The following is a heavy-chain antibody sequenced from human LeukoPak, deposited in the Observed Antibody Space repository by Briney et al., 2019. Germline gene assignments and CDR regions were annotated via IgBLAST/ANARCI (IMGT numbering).Heavy chain of an antibody. Sequence: SETLSLTCTVSGGSISSYYWSWIRQPPGKGLEWIGSIYYSGTTYYNPSLKSRVTISVDTSKKQLSLHLSSVTAADTAVYYCARATTHYWYFDLWGRGTLVTVSS. CDR2: IYYSGTT. V-gene: IGHV4-39*02. J-gene: IGHJ2*01. D-gene: IGHD1/OR15-1a*01. CDR3: ARATTHYWYFDL. CDR1: GGSISSYY.